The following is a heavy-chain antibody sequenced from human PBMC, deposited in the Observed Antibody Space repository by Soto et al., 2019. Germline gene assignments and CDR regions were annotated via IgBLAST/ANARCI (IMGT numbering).Heavy chain of an antibody. D-gene: IGHD1-7*01. J-gene: IGHJ5*02. CDR2: IYHIGNA. Sequence: QLLLQESGSGLVRPSQTLSLTCAVSGVSLTNAGYSWTWIRRAPGQGLEWIGHIYHIGNAYYNPSLKSQVTTSLDMSKSPFSLTLTAAIAADTAIYYCARNWNYVGMNGFDPWGQGALVTVSS. CDR3: ARNWNYVGMNGFDP. V-gene: IGHV4-30-2*01. CDR1: GVSLTNAGYS.